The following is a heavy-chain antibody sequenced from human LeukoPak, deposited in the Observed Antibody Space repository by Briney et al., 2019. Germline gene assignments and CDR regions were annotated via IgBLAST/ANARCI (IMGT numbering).Heavy chain of an antibody. CDR2: IKQDGSEK. V-gene: IGHV3-7*01. D-gene: IGHD2-21*01. CDR3: ATSMAQDVDAFHI. Sequence: GSLRLSCAASGFTFSSYWMSWVRQAPGKGLEWVANIKQDGSEKYYVDSVKGRFTISRDNAKNSLYLQMNNLRAEDTAMFYCATSMAQDVDAFHIWGQGTMVTVSS. CDR1: GFTFSSYW. J-gene: IGHJ3*02.